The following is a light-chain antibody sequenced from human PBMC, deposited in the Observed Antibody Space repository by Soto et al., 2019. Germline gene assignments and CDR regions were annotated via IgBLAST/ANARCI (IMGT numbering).Light chain of an antibody. CDR3: QQYYSTPP. V-gene: IGKV4-1*01. Sequence: DIVMTQSPDSLAVSRGERATINCKSSQSVLYSSNNKNYLAWYQQKPGQPPKLLIYWASTRESGVPDRFSGSGSGTDFTLTISSLQAEDVAVYYCQQYYSTPPFGQGTRLEIK. J-gene: IGKJ5*01. CDR2: WAS. CDR1: QSVLYSSNNKNY.